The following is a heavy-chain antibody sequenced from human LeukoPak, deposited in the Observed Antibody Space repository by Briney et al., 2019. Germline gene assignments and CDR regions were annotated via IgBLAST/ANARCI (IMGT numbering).Heavy chain of an antibody. V-gene: IGHV3-33*01. D-gene: IGHD6-19*01. CDR3: ARCSSGTRSAWSTFVY. Sequence: GGSLRLSCAASGFTFSTYGMHWVRQGPGQGLEWVAVVWSDGSNKYYADSVKGRFTIYRDNSKNTLYLQMNSLRAEDTAVYYCARCSSGTRSAWSTFVYWGQGTLVTVSS. CDR2: VWSDGSNK. J-gene: IGHJ4*02. CDR1: GFTFSTYG.